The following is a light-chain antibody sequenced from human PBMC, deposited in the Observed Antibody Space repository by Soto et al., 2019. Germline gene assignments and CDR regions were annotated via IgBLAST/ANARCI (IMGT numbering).Light chain of an antibody. J-gene: IGKJ5*01. CDR3: QQYENLPIT. Sequence: DIQMTQSPSSLSASVGDRVTITCQASQGISNYLNWYQHKPGKAPKLLIYDASNLETGVPSRFSGSGSGTDFALTISSLQAEDIATYYCQQYENLPITFGQGTRLDIK. CDR1: QGISNY. CDR2: DAS. V-gene: IGKV1-33*01.